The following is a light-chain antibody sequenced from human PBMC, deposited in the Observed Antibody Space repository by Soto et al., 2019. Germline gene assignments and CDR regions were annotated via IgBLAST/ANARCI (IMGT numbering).Light chain of an antibody. CDR1: QSISSW. CDR2: KAS. CDR3: QHYNSYPWT. Sequence: DIQMTQSPSILSASVGDRVTITCRASQSISSWLAWYQQKPGKAPNLLIHKASHLESGVPSRFSGSGSGTEFTLTISSLQHGDYATYYCQHYNSYPWTLGQGTKVDIK. V-gene: IGKV1-5*03. J-gene: IGKJ1*01.